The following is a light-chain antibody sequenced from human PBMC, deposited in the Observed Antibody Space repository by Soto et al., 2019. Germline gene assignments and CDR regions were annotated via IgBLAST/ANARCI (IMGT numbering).Light chain of an antibody. V-gene: IGKV3-15*01. J-gene: IGKJ4*01. Sequence: EIVMTQSPATLSVSPGERVTLSCRASQSVNSSLAWYQQKPGQTPKLLIYVASTRATGIPARFSGSGSGTEFTLTISSLQSEDFAIYYCQQYNAWPLTFGGGTKVEFK. CDR1: QSVNSS. CDR2: VAS. CDR3: QQYNAWPLT.